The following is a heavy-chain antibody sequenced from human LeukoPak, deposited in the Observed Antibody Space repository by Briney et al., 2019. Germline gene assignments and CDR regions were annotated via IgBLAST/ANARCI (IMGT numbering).Heavy chain of an antibody. CDR1: GYTFTGYY. CDR2: INPNSGGT. Sequence: ASVKVSCKASGYTFTGYYMHWVRQAPGQGLEWMGWINPNSGGTNYAQKFQGRVTITRDTSISTAYMELSRLRSDDTAVYYCARPHTRAQDAFDIWGQGTMVTVSS. J-gene: IGHJ3*02. V-gene: IGHV1-2*02. CDR3: ARPHTRAQDAFDI. D-gene: IGHD1-26*01.